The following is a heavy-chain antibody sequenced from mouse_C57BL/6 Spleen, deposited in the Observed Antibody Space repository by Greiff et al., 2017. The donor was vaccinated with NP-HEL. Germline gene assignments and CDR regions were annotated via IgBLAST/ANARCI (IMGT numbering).Heavy chain of an antibody. CDR1: GYTFTSYW. Sequence: VQLQQSGAELVKPGASVKLSCKASGYTFTSYWMQWVKQRPGQGLEWIGEIDPSDSYTNYNQKFKGKATLTVDTSSSTAYMQLSSLTSEDSAVYYCAILGYGYGKLYFDYWGQGTTLTVSS. D-gene: IGHD2-2*01. CDR3: AILGYGYGKLYFDY. V-gene: IGHV1-50*01. J-gene: IGHJ2*01. CDR2: IDPSDSYT.